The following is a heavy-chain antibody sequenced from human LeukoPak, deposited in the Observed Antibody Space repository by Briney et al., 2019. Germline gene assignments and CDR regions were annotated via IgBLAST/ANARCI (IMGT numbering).Heavy chain of an antibody. CDR3: ARDRYSGSYYYYYYMDV. V-gene: IGHV3-30*02. CDR2: IRSDGSNK. Sequence: GGSLRLSCAASGFTFSSYGMHWVRQAPGKGLEWVAFIRSDGSNKYSADSVKGRFTISRDNSKNTLYLQMNSLRAEDTAVYYCARDRYSGSYYYYYYMDVWGKGTTVTVSS. J-gene: IGHJ6*03. CDR1: GFTFSSYG. D-gene: IGHD1-26*01.